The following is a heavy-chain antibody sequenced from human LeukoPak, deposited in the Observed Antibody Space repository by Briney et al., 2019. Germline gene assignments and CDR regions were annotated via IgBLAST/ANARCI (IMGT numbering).Heavy chain of an antibody. D-gene: IGHD6-19*01. V-gene: IGHV3-23*01. CDR1: GFTFSNYA. CDR3: ARGPPIEQWLTMMNFDY. J-gene: IGHJ4*02. Sequence: GGSLRLSCAASGFTFSNYAMTWVRQAPGKGLEWVSIISGRGDSTYYTDSVKGRFTISRDNSKNTLYLQVSSLRAEDTAVYYCARGPPIEQWLTMMNFDYWGQGTLVTVSS. CDR2: ISGRGDST.